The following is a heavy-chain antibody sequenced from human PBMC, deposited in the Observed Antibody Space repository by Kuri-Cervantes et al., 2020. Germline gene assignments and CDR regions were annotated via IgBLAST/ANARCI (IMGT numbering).Heavy chain of an antibody. Sequence: ASVKVSCKASGYTFTSYAMHWVRQAPGQRLEWMGWSNAGNGNTKYSQEFQGRVTITRDTSASTAYMELSSLRSEDTAVYYCAKRGYSYGELDYWGQGTLVTVSS. CDR1: GYTFTSYA. V-gene: IGHV1-3*02. CDR2: SNAGNGNT. CDR3: AKRGYSYGELDY. J-gene: IGHJ4*02. D-gene: IGHD5-18*01.